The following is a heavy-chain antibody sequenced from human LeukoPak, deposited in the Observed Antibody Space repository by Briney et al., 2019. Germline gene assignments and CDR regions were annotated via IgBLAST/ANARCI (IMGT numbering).Heavy chain of an antibody. J-gene: IGHJ5*02. CDR3: ARGGYCTTGSCAPYRWSNP. Sequence: GGSLRLSCAASGFTFNTHAMHWGRQAPGKGLDWVAVISFDGTNKYYADSVKGRFTISRDNSKNTLFLQMNSLRSEDTAVYYCARGGYCTTGSCAPYRWSNPWGPGGLVIVSS. CDR1: GFTFNTHA. CDR2: ISFDGTNK. V-gene: IGHV3-30-3*01. D-gene: IGHD2-15*01.